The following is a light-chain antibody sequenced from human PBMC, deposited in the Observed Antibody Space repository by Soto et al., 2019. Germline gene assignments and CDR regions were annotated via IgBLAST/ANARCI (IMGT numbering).Light chain of an antibody. V-gene: IGKV3-20*01. CDR2: GAS. Sequence: EIVMTQSPATLSVSPGERATLSCGASQSVRSYLAWYQQKPGQAPRLLIYGASTRATGIPDRFSGSGSETDFTLTISRLEPEDFAVYYCQQYGTSPRTFGQGTKVDIK. CDR1: QSVRSY. J-gene: IGKJ1*01. CDR3: QQYGTSPRT.